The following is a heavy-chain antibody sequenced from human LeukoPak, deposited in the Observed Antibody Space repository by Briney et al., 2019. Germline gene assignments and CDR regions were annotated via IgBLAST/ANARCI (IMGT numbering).Heavy chain of an antibody. J-gene: IGHJ5*02. Sequence: GESLKISCKGSGYNFTTYWVGWVRQMPGKGLEWMGIIYPGDSDTRYSPSFQGQVTISADKSISTAYLQWSSLKASDTAMYYCARARPRFLEWLFPADWFDPWGQGTLVTVSS. D-gene: IGHD3-3*01. CDR3: ARARPRFLEWLFPADWFDP. V-gene: IGHV5-51*01. CDR2: IYPGDSDT. CDR1: GYNFTTYW.